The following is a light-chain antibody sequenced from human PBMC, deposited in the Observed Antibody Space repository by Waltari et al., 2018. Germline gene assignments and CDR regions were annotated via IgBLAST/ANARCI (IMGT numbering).Light chain of an antibody. Sequence: QTVVTQEPSLSVSPGGTVTLTCALSSGSVSSPSYPTWYQQTPGQPPRTLVDKGISRSSGVPDRFSGSILGNTAALTITGAQADDESDYYCSMYMGSGVWVFGGGTKLTVL. CDR2: KGI. CDR3: SMYMGSGVWV. CDR1: SGSVSSPSY. V-gene: IGLV8-61*01. J-gene: IGLJ3*02.